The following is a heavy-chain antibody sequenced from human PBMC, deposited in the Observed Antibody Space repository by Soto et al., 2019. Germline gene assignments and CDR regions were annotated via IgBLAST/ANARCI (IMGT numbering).Heavy chain of an antibody. CDR2: ISGSGGST. CDR1: GFTFSSYA. CDR3: GGSMVRGVINYYYGMDV. D-gene: IGHD3-10*01. J-gene: IGHJ6*02. Sequence: GGSLRLSCAASGFTFSSYAMSWVRQAPGKGLEWVSAISGSGGSTYYAGSVKGRFTISRDNSKNTLYLQMNSLRAEDTAVYYCGGSMVRGVINYYYGMDVWGQGTTVTVSS. V-gene: IGHV3-23*01.